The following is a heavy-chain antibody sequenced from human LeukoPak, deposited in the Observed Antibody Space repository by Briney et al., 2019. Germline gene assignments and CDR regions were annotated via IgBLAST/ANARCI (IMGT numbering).Heavy chain of an antibody. D-gene: IGHD3-22*01. CDR2: ISWNSGSI. CDR3: AKDISPYDISSADY. V-gene: IGHV3-9*01. Sequence: GRFLRLSCAASGFTFDDYAMHWVRQAPGKGLEWVSGISWNSGSIGYADSVKGRFTISRDNAKNSSYLQMNSLRAEDTALYYCAKDISPYDISSADYWGQGTLVTVSS. J-gene: IGHJ4*02. CDR1: GFTFDDYA.